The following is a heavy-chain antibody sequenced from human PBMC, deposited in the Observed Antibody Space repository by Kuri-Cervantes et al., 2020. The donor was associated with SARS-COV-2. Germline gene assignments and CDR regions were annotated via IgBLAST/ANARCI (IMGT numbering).Heavy chain of an antibody. V-gene: IGHV4-4*07. Sequence: SETLSLTCTVSGGSISSYYWSWIRQPAGKGLEWIGRIYTSGSTNYNPSLKSRVTMSVDTSKNQFSLKLSSVTAADTAVYYCARGGYSGYGSRYYYYYMDVWGKGTTVTVSS. CDR2: IYTSGST. CDR1: GGSISSYY. CDR3: ARGGYSGYGSRYYYYYMDV. D-gene: IGHD5-12*01. J-gene: IGHJ6*03.